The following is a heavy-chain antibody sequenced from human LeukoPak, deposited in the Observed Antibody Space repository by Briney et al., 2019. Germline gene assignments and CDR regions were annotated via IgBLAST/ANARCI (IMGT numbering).Heavy chain of an antibody. CDR3: ARGHNWNPDY. D-gene: IGHD1-20*01. CDR2: IYYSGNT. CDR1: GGSISSHY. V-gene: IGHV4-59*11. Sequence: SETLSLTCTVSGGSISSHYWSWIRQPPGKGLEWIGYIYYSGNTNYNPSLKSRVTISVDTSKNQFSLKLNSVTAADTAVYYCARGHNWNPDYWGQGTLVTVSS. J-gene: IGHJ4*02.